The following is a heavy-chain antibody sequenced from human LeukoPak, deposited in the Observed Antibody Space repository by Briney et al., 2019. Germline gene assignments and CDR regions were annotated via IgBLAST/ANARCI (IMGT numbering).Heavy chain of an antibody. CDR1: GFTFSSYS. J-gene: IGHJ4*02. CDR3: ASPSIFGELLFVY. V-gene: IGHV3-21*01. Sequence: GGSLRLSCAASGFTFSSYSMNWVRQAPGKGLEWVSSICSSSSYIYYADSVKGRFTISRDNAKNSLYLQMNSLRAEDTAVYYCASPSIFGELLFVYWGQGTLVTVSS. CDR2: ICSSSSYI. D-gene: IGHD3-10*01.